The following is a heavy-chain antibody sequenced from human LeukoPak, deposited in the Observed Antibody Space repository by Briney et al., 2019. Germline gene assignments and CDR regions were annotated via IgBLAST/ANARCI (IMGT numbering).Heavy chain of an antibody. CDR2: ISYSGNT. CDR3: ARQMEYCSSTSCYAYYFDY. D-gene: IGHD2-2*01. CDR1: GGSISSSSYY. J-gene: IGHJ4*02. V-gene: IGHV4-39*07. Sequence: SETLSLTCTVSGGSISSSSYYWGWIRQPPGKGLEWIGSISYSGNTYYNPSLKSRVTISVDTSKNQFSLKLSSVTAADTAVYYCARQMEYCSSTSCYAYYFDYWGQGTLVTVSS.